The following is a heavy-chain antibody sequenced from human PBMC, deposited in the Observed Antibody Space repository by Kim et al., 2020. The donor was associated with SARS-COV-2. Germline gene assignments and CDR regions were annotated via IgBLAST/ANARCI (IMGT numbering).Heavy chain of an antibody. CDR1: GFTFSSYA. Sequence: GGSLRLSCAASGFTFSSYAMHWVRQAPGKGLEWVAVISYDGSNKYYADSVKGRFTISRDNSKNTLYLQMNSLRAEDTAVYYCARADTMIVVGSFDYWGQGTLVTVSS. CDR3: ARADTMIVVGSFDY. J-gene: IGHJ4*02. D-gene: IGHD3-22*01. CDR2: ISYDGSNK. V-gene: IGHV3-30*04.